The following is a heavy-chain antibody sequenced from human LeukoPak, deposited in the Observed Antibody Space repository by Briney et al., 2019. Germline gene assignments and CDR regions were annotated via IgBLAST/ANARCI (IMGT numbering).Heavy chain of an antibody. V-gene: IGHV1-8*01. D-gene: IGHD6-13*01. Sequence: ASVKVSCKASGYTFTSYDINWVRQATGQGLEWMGWMNPNSGNTGYAQKFQGRVTMTRNTSISTAYMELGSLRSEDTAVYYCARGRLPNYLKPAAASDYWGQGTLVTVSS. CDR1: GYTFTSYD. J-gene: IGHJ4*02. CDR3: ARGRLPNYLKPAAASDY. CDR2: MNPNSGNT.